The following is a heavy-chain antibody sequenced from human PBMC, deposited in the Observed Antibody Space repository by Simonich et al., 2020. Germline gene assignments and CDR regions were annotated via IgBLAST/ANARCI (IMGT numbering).Heavy chain of an antibody. J-gene: IGHJ4*02. CDR3: ARHDRWLQFYFDY. CDR2: IYYSRST. Sequence: QVQLQESGPGLVKPSETLSLTCPVSGGSIRSYYWSWIRQPPGKGLEWIGYIYYSRSTNYTPSLKSRITISVDTSKNQFSLKRSSVTAADTAVYYCARHDRWLQFYFDYWGQGTLVTVSS. V-gene: IGHV4-59*08. CDR1: GGSIRSYY. D-gene: IGHD5-12*01.